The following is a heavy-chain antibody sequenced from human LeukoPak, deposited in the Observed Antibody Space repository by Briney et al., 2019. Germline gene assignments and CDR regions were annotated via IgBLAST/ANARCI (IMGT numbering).Heavy chain of an antibody. D-gene: IGHD3-22*01. CDR3: ARAGGYDSSGAYDY. J-gene: IGHJ4*02. CDR2: INHSGST. Sequence: SETLSLTCAVYGGSFSGYYWSWIRQPPGKGLEWIGEINHSGSTNYNPSLKSRVTISVDTSKNQFSLKLSSVTAADTAVYYCARAGGYDSSGAYDYWGQGNLVTASS. V-gene: IGHV4-34*01. CDR1: GGSFSGYY.